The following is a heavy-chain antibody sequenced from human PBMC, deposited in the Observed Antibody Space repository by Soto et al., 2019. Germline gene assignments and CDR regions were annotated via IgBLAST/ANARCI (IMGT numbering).Heavy chain of an antibody. CDR3: ARDGGGLYYDSPGYYFDY. CDR1: GFTFSSYG. CDR2: IWYDGSNK. J-gene: IGHJ4*02. Sequence: QVQLVESGGGVVQPGRSLRLSCAASGFTFSSYGMHWVRQAPGKGLEWVAVIWYDGSNKYYADSVKDRFTISRDNAKNSLYLQMNSLRAEDTAVYYCARDGGGLYYDSPGYYFDYWGQGTLVTVSS. V-gene: IGHV3-33*01. D-gene: IGHD3-22*01.